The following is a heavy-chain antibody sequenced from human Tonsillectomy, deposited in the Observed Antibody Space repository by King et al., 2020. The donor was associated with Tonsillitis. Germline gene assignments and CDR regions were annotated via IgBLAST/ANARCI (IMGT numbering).Heavy chain of an antibody. D-gene: IGHD3-10*01. V-gene: IGHV3-30*18. CDR3: AKEENMRRGLGELFGYYGMDV. CDR2: ISYDGDNK. Sequence: VQLVESGGGVVRPGGSLRLSCAASGFSLDEYGMSWVRQAPGKGLEWVAVISYDGDNKYYADSVKDRFTISRDNSRNILYLQMNSLRAEDTALYYCAKEENMRRGLGELFGYYGMDVWGQGTTVTVSS. J-gene: IGHJ6*02. CDR1: GFSLDEYG.